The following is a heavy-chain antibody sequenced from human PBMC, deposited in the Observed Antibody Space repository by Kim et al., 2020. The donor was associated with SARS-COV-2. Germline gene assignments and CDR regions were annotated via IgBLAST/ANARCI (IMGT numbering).Heavy chain of an antibody. V-gene: IGHV3-30*04. CDR1: GFTFSSYA. D-gene: IGHD6-13*01. CDR3: ARGYSSNYWYFDL. J-gene: IGHJ2*01. CDR2: ISYDGSNK. Sequence: GGSLRLSCAASGFTFSSYAMHWVRQAPGKGLEWVAVISYDGSNKYYADSVKGRFTISRDNSKNTLYLQMNSLRAEDTAVYYCARGYSSNYWYFDLWGRGTLVTVSS.